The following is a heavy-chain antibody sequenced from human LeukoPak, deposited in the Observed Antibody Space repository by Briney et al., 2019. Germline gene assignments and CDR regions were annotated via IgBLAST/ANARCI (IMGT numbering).Heavy chain of an antibody. V-gene: IGHV3-11*06. CDR3: ARDLVVVPAARSYYYYGMDV. CDR1: GFTFSDYY. CDR2: ISSSSSYT. Sequence: PGGSLRLSCAASGFTFSDYYMSWIRQAPGKGLEWVSDISSSSSYTNYADSVKGRFTISRDNAKNSLYLQMNSLRAEDTAVYYCARDLVVVPAARSYYYYGMDVWGKGTTVTVSS. J-gene: IGHJ6*04. D-gene: IGHD2-2*01.